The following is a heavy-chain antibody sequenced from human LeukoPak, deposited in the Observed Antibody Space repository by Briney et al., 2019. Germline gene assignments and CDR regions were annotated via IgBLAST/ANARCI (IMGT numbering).Heavy chain of an antibody. CDR1: GGSISSYY. J-gene: IGHJ6*02. CDR2: IYYSGST. V-gene: IGHV4-59*08. D-gene: IGHD3-10*01. CDR3: AGEARSSMVRRLHYGMDV. Sequence: SETLSLTCTVSGGSISSYYWSWIRQPPGKGLEWIGYIYYSGSTNYNPSLKSRVTISVDTSKNQFSLKLSSVTAADTAVYYCAGEARSSMVRRLHYGMDVWGQGTTVTVS.